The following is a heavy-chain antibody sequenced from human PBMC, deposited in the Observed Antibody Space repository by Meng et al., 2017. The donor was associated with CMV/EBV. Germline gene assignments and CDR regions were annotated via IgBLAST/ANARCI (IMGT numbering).Heavy chain of an antibody. CDR3: AGGRAVAGRGWFDP. V-gene: IGHV4-34*01. Sequence: SETLSLTCAVYGGSFSGYYWSWIRQPPGKGLEWIGEINHSGSTNYNPSLKSRVTISVDTSKNQFSLKLSSVTAADTAVYYCAGGRAVAGRGWFDPWGQGTLVTVSS. J-gene: IGHJ5*02. CDR1: GGSFSGYY. D-gene: IGHD6-19*01. CDR2: INHSGST.